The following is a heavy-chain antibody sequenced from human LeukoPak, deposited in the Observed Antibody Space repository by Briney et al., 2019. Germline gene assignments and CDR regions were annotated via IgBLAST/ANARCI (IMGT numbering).Heavy chain of an antibody. CDR2: IWYDGSHK. V-gene: IGHV3-33*01. J-gene: IGHJ4*02. CDR1: GFTFSTYG. D-gene: IGHD4-17*01. CDR3: ARGAQLGDYDEFDY. Sequence: QPGRSLTLSCAASGFTFSTYGMHWVRQAPGKGLEWVAVIWYDGSHKYHADSVKGRFTISRDNSKNTPYLQMNSLRAEDTAVYFCARGAQLGDYDEFDYWGQGTLVTVSS.